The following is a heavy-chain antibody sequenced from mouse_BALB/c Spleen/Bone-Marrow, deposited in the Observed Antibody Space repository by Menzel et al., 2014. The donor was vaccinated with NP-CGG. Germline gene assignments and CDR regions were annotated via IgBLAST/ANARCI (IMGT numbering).Heavy chain of an antibody. CDR1: AYTFTSYW. D-gene: IGHD1-1*01. J-gene: IGHJ1*01. Sequence: VQLQQSGAELARPGASVKLSCKASAYTFTSYWMQWVKQRPGQGLEWIGAIYPGDGDTRYTQKFKGKATLTADKSSSTAYMQPSSLASEDSAVYYCARGYYYGSTYGWYFDVWGAGTTVTVSS. V-gene: IGHV1-87*01. CDR3: ARGYYYGSTYGWYFDV. CDR2: IYPGDGDT.